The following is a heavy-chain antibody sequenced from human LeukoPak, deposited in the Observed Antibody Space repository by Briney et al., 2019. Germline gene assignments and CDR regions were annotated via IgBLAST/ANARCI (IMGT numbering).Heavy chain of an antibody. Sequence: PRRSRSPASAASGFSFSSYGMHWVSQAPGKGLEWVAVIWYDGSNKYYADSVKGRLTNSRDNSKNTLYLQMNSLRAEDTAVYYCARDGYGWNGLAYWGRGTLVAVSS. CDR2: IWYDGSNK. J-gene: IGHJ4*02. CDR3: ARDGYGWNGLAY. D-gene: IGHD2-2*03. CDR1: GFSFSSYG. V-gene: IGHV3-33*01.